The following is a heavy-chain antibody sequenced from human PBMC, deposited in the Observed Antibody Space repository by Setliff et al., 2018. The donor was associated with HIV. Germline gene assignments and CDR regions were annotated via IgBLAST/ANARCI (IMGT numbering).Heavy chain of an antibody. CDR2: ISGSNSRT. D-gene: IGHD2-15*01. CDR3: AKHECSGGCYYYMDV. Sequence: GGPLRLSCTAPGFNFMFFAMSWVRQAPGKGLEWVSGISGSNSRTDYVDSVKGRFTISRDKSKNTLYLQLNSLRAEDTAVYYCAKHECSGGCYYYMDVWGKGSMVTVSS. J-gene: IGHJ6*03. CDR1: GFNFMFFA. V-gene: IGHV3-23*01.